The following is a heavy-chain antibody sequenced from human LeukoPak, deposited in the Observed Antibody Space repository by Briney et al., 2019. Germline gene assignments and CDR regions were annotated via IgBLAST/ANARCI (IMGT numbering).Heavy chain of an antibody. V-gene: IGHV3-21*01. CDR3: ARDGDIVVVPADLDY. CDR1: GFTFSTYS. J-gene: IGHJ4*02. D-gene: IGHD2-2*01. Sequence: GGSLRLSCAASGFTFSTYSMNWVRQAPEKGLEWVSSISSSSSYIYYADSVKGRFTISRDNAKNSVYLQMNSPRAEDTAVYYCARDGDIVVVPADLDYWGQGTLVTVSS. CDR2: ISSSSSYI.